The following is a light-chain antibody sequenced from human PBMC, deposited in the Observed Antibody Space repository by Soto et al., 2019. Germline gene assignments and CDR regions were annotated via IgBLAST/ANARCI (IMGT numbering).Light chain of an antibody. Sequence: DIQMTQSPSSLSASVGDRVTITCRASQSISSYLNWYQQKPGKAPKLLIYAASSLQSGVPSRLSGSGSGTDFTLTIISLQPEDFATYYCQQSYSTPPTFGQGTKV. CDR1: QSISSY. V-gene: IGKV1-39*01. J-gene: IGKJ1*01. CDR2: AAS. CDR3: QQSYSTPPT.